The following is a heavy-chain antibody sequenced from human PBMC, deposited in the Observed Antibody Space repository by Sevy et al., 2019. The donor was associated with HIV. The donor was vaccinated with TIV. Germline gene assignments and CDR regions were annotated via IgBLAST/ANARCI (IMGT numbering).Heavy chain of an antibody. J-gene: IGHJ4*02. Sequence: GGSLRLSCAASGFAFYDYSMSWIRQAPGKGLEWVGTLSFGCGKINYADSLKGRFTISSDNSKNSFYLQMDNLRVEDTALYYCAREGCTRPHDYWGQGTLVTVSS. CDR1: GFAFYDYS. V-gene: IGHV3-23*01. CDR2: LSFGCGKI. D-gene: IGHD2-8*01. CDR3: AREGCTRPHDY.